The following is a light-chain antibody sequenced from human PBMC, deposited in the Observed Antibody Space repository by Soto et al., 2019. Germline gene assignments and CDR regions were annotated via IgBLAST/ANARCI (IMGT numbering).Light chain of an antibody. CDR3: QQYGSSPLT. Sequence: EIVLTQSPGTPSLSPGERGTLSCGASQSVSSSYLAWYQQKPGLAPRLLIYDASSRATGIPDRFSGSGSGTDFALTISRLEPEDFAVYYCQQYGSSPLTFGQGTRLEIK. J-gene: IGKJ5*01. CDR2: DAS. V-gene: IGKV3D-20*01. CDR1: QSVSSSY.